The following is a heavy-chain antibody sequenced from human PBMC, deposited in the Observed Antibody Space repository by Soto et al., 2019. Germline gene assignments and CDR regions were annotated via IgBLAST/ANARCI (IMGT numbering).Heavy chain of an antibody. CDR3: ARGPPYYYYGMDV. CDR1: GGSISSYY. J-gene: IGHJ6*02. Sequence: SETLSLTCTVSGGSISSYYWSCIRQPPGKGLEWIGYIYYSGSTNYNPSLKSRVTISVDTSKNQFSLKLSSVTAADTAVYYCARGPPYYYYGMDVWGQGTKVTVYS. V-gene: IGHV4-59*01. CDR2: IYYSGST.